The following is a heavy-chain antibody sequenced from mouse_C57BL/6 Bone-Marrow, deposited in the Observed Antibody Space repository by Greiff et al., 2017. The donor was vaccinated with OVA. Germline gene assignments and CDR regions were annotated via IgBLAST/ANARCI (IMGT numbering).Heavy chain of an antibody. Sequence: VQLQQPGAELVRPGTSVKLSCKASGYTFTSYWMHWVKLRPGQGLEWIGVIDPSDSYTNYNQKFKGKATLTVDTSSSTAYMQLSSLTSEDSAVYDCASPPYGRSLYAMDYWGQGTSVTVSS. V-gene: IGHV1-59*01. CDR2: IDPSDSYT. CDR1: GYTFTSYW. CDR3: ASPPYGRSLYAMDY. D-gene: IGHD1-1*01. J-gene: IGHJ4*01.